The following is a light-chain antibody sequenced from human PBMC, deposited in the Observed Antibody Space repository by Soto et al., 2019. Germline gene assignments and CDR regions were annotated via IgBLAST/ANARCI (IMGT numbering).Light chain of an antibody. CDR3: LQDINSPGT. J-gene: IGKJ1*01. V-gene: IGKV1-6*01. CDR2: GAS. CDR1: QGIGNA. Sequence: YAYTLDVSVGDRVTIYCRASQGIGNALGWYQQKPGKPPKVLIYGASNLQSGVPPSFIGCGSGTDFTLAISCLQSEYSALYFCLQDINSPGTVGQGTKVDIK.